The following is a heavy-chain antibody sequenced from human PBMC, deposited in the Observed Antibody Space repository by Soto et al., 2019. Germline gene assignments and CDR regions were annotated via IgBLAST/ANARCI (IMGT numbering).Heavy chain of an antibody. D-gene: IGHD2-2*01. CDR2: ISLYSDGT. CDR1: GYTFSNYG. Sequence: ASVKVSCKTSGYTFSNYGITWVRQAPGQPLEWLGWISLYSDGTNYAQKFQGRVSMTTDTSTTTAYMELRSLRSDDTAVYYCERVVPGAEAWFASWGQGSLVTVSS. V-gene: IGHV1-18*01. CDR3: ERVVPGAEAWFAS. J-gene: IGHJ5*01.